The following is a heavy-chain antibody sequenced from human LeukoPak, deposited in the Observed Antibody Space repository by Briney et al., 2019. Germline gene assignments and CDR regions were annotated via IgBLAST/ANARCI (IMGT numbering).Heavy chain of an antibody. J-gene: IGHJ4*02. D-gene: IGHD3-10*01. V-gene: IGHV3-23*01. CDR1: GFTFSNYD. Sequence: GGSLRLSCAASGFTFSNYDMTWVRQAPGRGLEWVSGISGSGDATYSADSVKGRFTISRDNSKDILYLQVNSLRAEDTAVYYCATPRAMSSRDFDHWGQGTLVTVSS. CDR2: ISGSGDAT. CDR3: ATPRAMSSRDFDH.